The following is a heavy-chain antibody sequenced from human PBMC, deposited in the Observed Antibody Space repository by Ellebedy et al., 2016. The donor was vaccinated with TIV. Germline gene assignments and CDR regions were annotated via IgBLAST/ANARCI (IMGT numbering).Heavy chain of an antibody. J-gene: IGHJ4*02. CDR1: GFTLSDHY. V-gene: IGHV3-74*01. Sequence: GESLKISCAASGFTLSDHYMHWVRQAPGKGLVWVSRINSDGSSTSYADSVKGRFTISRDNAKNTLYLQMNSLRAEDTAVYYCARGGGCGSGDCWAFDYWGQGTLVTVSS. CDR3: ARGGGCGSGDCWAFDY. CDR2: INSDGSST. D-gene: IGHD2-21*02.